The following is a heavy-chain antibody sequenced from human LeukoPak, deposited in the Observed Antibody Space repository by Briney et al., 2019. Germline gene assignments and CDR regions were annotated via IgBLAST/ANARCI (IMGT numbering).Heavy chain of an antibody. D-gene: IGHD1-1*01. V-gene: IGHV1-69-2*01. CDR2: VDPEDGET. J-gene: IGHJ5*02. Sequence: VASVKVSCKVSGYTFTDYYMHWVQQAPGKGLEWMGPVDPEDGETIYAEKFQGRVTITADTSTDTAYMELSSLRPEDTAVYYCATVVPSKTQYNWTPRPRRSGWFDPWGQGTLVTVSS. CDR3: ATVVPSKTQYNWTPRPRRSGWFDP. CDR1: GYTFTDYY.